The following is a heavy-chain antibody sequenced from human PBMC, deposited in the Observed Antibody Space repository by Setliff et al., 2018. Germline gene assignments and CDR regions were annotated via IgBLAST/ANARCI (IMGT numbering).Heavy chain of an antibody. J-gene: IGHJ4*02. CDR1: GGSFNSANYY. CDR3: TVYNTGSSKDHY. Sequence: PSETLSLTCTVSGGSFNSANYYWNWIRQPPGKGLEWIGFIFSSGTTSYNPSLMSRVTISVDTSKNQFSLKLSSVTAADTALYYCTVYNTGSSKDHYWGQGTPVTVSS. CDR2: IFSSGTT. V-gene: IGHV4-30-4*08. D-gene: IGHD2-8*02.